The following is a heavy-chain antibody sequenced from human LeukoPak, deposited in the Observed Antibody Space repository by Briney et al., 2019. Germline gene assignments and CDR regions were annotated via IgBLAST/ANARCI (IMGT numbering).Heavy chain of an antibody. CDR1: GGSISSTSYY. CDR3: ARLSSTGSPYYFDY. D-gene: IGHD6-25*01. Sequence: SETLSLTCTVSGGSISSTSYYWGWIRQPPGKGLEWIGSIYYSGSTCYNPSLKSRVTISVDTSKNQFSLKLSSVTAADTAVYYCARLSSTGSPYYFDYWGQGTLVTVSS. J-gene: IGHJ4*02. CDR2: IYYSGST. V-gene: IGHV4-39*07.